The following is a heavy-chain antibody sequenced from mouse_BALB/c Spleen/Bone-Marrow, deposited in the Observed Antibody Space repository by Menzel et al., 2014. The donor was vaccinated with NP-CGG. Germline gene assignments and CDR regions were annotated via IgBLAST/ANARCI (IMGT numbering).Heavy chain of an antibody. Sequence: EVHLVESGPGLVKPSQSLSLTCSVTGYSITSAYYWNWIRQFPGNKLEWMDYISFDGSNYYNPSLKNRISITRDTSKSQFFLRLNSVTTEDTATYYCARGGYGSSYDAMDYWGQGTSATVSS. V-gene: IGHV3-6*02. CDR2: ISFDGSN. J-gene: IGHJ4*01. CDR1: GYSITSAYY. CDR3: ARGGYGSSYDAMDY. D-gene: IGHD1-1*01.